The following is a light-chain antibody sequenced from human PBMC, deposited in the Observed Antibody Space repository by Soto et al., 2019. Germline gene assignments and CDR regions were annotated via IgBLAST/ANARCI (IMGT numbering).Light chain of an antibody. Sequence: ILMTQSPATLSVSPGERATLSCRASQSASNNLAWYQQKPGQAPRLLIYDASTRATGIPARFSGSGSGTEFTLTISGLQSEDFAVYYCQQYNYWPPWTFGQGTKEEIK. V-gene: IGKV3-15*01. CDR2: DAS. CDR1: QSASNN. J-gene: IGKJ1*01. CDR3: QQYNYWPPWT.